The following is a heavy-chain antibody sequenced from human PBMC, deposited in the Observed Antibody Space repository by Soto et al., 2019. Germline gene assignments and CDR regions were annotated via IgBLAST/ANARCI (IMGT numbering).Heavy chain of an antibody. J-gene: IGHJ4*02. CDR3: ARGGHITVVTASFDY. Sequence: APAKVSRQPSGYTFNIYYLPLSGQAPGQALEWMGVIHPSGGATTYAQKFLGRVTVTRDTSTTTVFMELSSLRSDDTTVYYCARGGHITVVTASFDYWGQGTLVTVSS. CDR2: IHPSGGAT. CDR1: GYTFNIYY. D-gene: IGHD2-21*02. V-gene: IGHV1-46*02.